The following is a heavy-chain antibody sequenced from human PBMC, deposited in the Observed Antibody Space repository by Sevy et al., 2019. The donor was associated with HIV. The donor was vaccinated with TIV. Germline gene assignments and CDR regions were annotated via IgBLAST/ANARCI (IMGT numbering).Heavy chain of an antibody. J-gene: IGHJ3*02. CDR1: GLTFSSYA. CDR3: ARFPPERAFDI. V-gene: IGHV3-30*04. Sequence: GSLRLYCAASGLTFSSYAMHWVRQGPGKGLEWVAVISYDARNEDYADSVKGRFTISRDNSKNTLYLQMNSLRAEDTAVYYCARFPPERAFDIWGQGTMVTVSS. CDR2: ISYDARNE.